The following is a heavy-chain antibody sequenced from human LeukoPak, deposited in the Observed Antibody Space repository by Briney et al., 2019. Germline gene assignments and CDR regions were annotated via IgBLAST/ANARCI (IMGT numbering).Heavy chain of an antibody. D-gene: IGHD6-13*01. CDR1: GFSLSTSGVG. V-gene: IGHV2-5*02. Sequence: SGPTLVNPTQTLTLTCTFSGFSLSTSGVGVGWIRQPPGKALEWLALIYWDDDKRYSPSLKSRLTITKDPSKNQVVLTMTNMDPVDTATYYCARHSSSWYGNFFDYWGQGTLVTVSS. CDR3: ARHSSSWYGNFFDY. CDR2: IYWDDDK. J-gene: IGHJ4*02.